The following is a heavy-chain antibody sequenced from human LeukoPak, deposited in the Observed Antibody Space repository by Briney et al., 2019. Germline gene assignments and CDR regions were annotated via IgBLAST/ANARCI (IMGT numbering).Heavy chain of an antibody. V-gene: IGHV3-53*04. CDR2: IYSGGST. CDR1: GFTVSSNY. D-gene: IGHD3-10*01. CDR3: ARVRFGDPHYFDY. J-gene: IGHJ4*02. Sequence: GRSLRLSCAASGFTVSSNYMSWVRQAPGKGLEWVSVIYSGGSTYYADSVKGRFTISRHNSKNTLYLQMNSLRAEDTAVYYCARVRFGDPHYFDYWGQGTLVTVSS.